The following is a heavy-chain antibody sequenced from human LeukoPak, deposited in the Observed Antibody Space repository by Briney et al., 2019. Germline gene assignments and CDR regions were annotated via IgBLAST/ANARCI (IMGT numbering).Heavy chain of an antibody. CDR3: AKGLDYGDYGDTYYFDY. Sequence: GGSLRLSCAASGFTFSSYAMSWVRQAPGKGLEWVSAISGSGGSTYYADSVKGRFTISRDNSKNTLYLQMNSLRAEDTAVYYCAKGLDYGDYGDTYYFDYWGQGTLVTVSS. J-gene: IGHJ4*02. V-gene: IGHV3-23*01. CDR1: GFTFSSYA. D-gene: IGHD4-17*01. CDR2: ISGSGGST.